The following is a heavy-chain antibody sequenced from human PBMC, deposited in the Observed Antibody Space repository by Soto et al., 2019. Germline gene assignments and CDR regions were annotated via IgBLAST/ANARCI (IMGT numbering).Heavy chain of an antibody. V-gene: IGHV4-39*01. D-gene: IGHD6-19*01. J-gene: IGHJ4*02. CDR3: VRHLLSCSGWRHFFDY. Sequence: PSETLSLTCSVSGGSISSTDYCWGWIRQPPGKGLEWIGTIHYSESVYRSPSLRSRVTISVDTSKNEFSLKLTSVTAADTAMYYCVRHLLSCSGWRHFFDYWGQGALVTVSS. CDR2: IHYSESV. CDR1: GGSISSTDYC.